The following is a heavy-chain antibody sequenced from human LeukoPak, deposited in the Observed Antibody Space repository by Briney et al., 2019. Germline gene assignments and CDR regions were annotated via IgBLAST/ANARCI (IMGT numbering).Heavy chain of an antibody. Sequence: ASVKVSCKASGFTFTGYYIYWVRQGPGQGLEWMGWINPNSGGTNYALKFQGRVTMTRDTSISTAYMELSRLRSDDTAVYYCARGPRYGSGNYYNNYWGQGTLVTVPS. J-gene: IGHJ4*02. CDR1: GFTFTGYY. V-gene: IGHV1-2*02. CDR3: ARGPRYGSGNYYNNY. CDR2: INPNSGGT. D-gene: IGHD3-10*01.